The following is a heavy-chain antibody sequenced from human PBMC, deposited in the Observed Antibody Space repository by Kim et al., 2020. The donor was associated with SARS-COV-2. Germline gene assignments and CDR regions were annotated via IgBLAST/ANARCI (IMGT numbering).Heavy chain of an antibody. J-gene: IGHJ4*02. V-gene: IGHV3-33*01. D-gene: IGHD5-12*01. CDR2: IWYDGSNK. CDR3: ARDLPFNVDIVATPDY. Sequence: GGSLRLSCAASGFTFSSYGMHWVRQAPGKGLEWVAVIWYDGSNKYYADSVKGRFTISRDNSKNTLYLQMNSLRAEDTAVYYCARDLPFNVDIVATPDYWGQGTLVTVSS. CDR1: GFTFSSYG.